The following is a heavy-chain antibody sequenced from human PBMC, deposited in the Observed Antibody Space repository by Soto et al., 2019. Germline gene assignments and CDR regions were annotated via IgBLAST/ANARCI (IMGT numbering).Heavy chain of an antibody. J-gene: IGHJ4*02. Sequence: QVQLQESGPGLVKPSGTLSLTCTVSGGSISSNNWWSWVRQPPGKGLEWIGEIYHSGTTNFNPSLKSRVPISMDKSKNQLSLKMNSVTAADTAIYYCSRSPYAEDYWGQGTLVTVSS. V-gene: IGHV4-4*02. CDR3: SRSPYAEDY. D-gene: IGHD2-2*01. CDR1: GGSISSNNW. CDR2: IYHSGTT.